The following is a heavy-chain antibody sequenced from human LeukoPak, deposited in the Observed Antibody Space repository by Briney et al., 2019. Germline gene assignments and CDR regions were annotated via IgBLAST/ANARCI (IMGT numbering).Heavy chain of an antibody. V-gene: IGHV4-38-2*02. Sequence: SETLSLTCSVSGYSISSGYYWGWIRPPPGKGLEWMGIIYQSGKTYCSPSLESRVTISVDTSKNQFSLKMNSMTAADTAMYYCARGLPGGQLSRYDYWGQGTLVTVSS. CDR3: ARGLPGGQLSRYDY. J-gene: IGHJ4*02. CDR2: IYQSGKT. D-gene: IGHD6-13*01. CDR1: GYSISSGYY.